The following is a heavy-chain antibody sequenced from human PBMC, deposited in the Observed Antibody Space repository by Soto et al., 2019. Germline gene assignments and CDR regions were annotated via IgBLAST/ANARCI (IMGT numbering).Heavy chain of an antibody. CDR3: VRTEMATIDYFDY. Sequence: LRLSCSASGFTFSSYAMHWVRQAPGKGLEYVSAISSNGGSTYYADSVKGRFTISRDNSKNTLCLQMSSLRAEDTAVYYCVRTEMATIDYFDYWGQGTLVTVSS. CDR1: GFTFSSYA. CDR2: ISSNGGST. J-gene: IGHJ4*02. D-gene: IGHD5-12*01. V-gene: IGHV3-64D*06.